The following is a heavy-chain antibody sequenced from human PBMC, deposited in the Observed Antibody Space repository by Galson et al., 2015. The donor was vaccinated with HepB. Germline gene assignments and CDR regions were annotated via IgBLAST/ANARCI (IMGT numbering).Heavy chain of an antibody. CDR2: IYPDDSDV. CDR3: ARGSVSMPHYFYGMDV. CDR1: GYSFASDW. D-gene: IGHD2/OR15-2a*01. Sequence: QSGAEVKKPGESLKISCEGSGYSFASDWIGWVRQMPGKGLELMGFIYPDDSDVRYSPSFRGQVTISVDKSISTVFLQWGSLKASDSGIYYCARGSVSMPHYFYGMDVWGQGTTVSVSS. V-gene: IGHV5-51*01. J-gene: IGHJ6*02.